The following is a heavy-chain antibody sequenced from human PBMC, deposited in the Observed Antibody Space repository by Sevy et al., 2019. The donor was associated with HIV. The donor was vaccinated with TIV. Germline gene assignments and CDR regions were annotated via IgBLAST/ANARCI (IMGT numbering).Heavy chain of an antibody. CDR3: ARNFDY. CDR1: GGSIISGNYL. V-gene: IGHV4-39*01. CDR2: VHYSGRT. Sequence: SETLSLTCTVSGGSIISGNYLWSWIRQTPGKGLEGIGTVHYSGRTYYNPSLKSRVTISEDTSKNQFSLNLNSVTAADTAVYFCARNFDYWGQGTLVTVSS. J-gene: IGHJ4*02.